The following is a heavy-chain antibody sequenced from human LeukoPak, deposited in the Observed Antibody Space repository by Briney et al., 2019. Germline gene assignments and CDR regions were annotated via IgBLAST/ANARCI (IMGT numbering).Heavy chain of an antibody. CDR1: GYTLTDLS. D-gene: IGHD3-22*01. CDR2: FDPEDGKT. CDR3: ATVEREYFDTSGYFDY. Sequence: GASVKVSCKVSGYTLTDLSINWVRQAPGKGLEWMGGFDPEDGKTIYAQKFQDRVTMTEDTSTDTAYMELSSLSSEDTAVYYCATVEREYFDTSGYFDYWGQGTLVTVSS. J-gene: IGHJ4*02. V-gene: IGHV1-24*01.